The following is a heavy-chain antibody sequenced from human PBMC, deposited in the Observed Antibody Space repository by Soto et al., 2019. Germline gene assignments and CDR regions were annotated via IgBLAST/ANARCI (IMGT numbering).Heavy chain of an antibody. J-gene: IGHJ4*02. D-gene: IGHD3-16*01. CDR2: ISPYNHNT. Sequence: ASVKVSCKASGYTFTSYGFSWVRQAPGQGLEWMGWISPYNHNTNYAQKLQGRVTMTTGTSTSTAYMELRSLRSDDTAVYYCARVVIGPEYYFDYWGQGTLVTVSS. CDR3: ARVVIGPEYYFDY. CDR1: GYTFTSYG. V-gene: IGHV1-18*04.